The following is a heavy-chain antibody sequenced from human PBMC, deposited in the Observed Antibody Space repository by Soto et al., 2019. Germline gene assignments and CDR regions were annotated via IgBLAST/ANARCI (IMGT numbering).Heavy chain of an antibody. V-gene: IGHV5-51*01. J-gene: IGHJ6*02. D-gene: IGHD3-16*01. CDR1: GYSFTSCW. CDR2: IYPGDSDT. CDR3: ARRGGVLAEYYYYYGIDV. Sequence: GESLKISCKGSGYSFTSCWIGWVRQMPGKGLEWMGIIYPGDSDTRYSPSFQSQVTISADKSISTAYLQWSSLKASDTAMYYCARRGGVLAEYYYYYGIDVWGQGTTVTVSS.